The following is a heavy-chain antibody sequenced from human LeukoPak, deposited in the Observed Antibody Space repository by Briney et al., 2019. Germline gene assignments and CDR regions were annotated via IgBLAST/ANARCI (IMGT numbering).Heavy chain of an antibody. J-gene: IGHJ4*02. Sequence: ASVKVSCKASGYTFTSYGISWVRQAPGQGLEWMGWIGTYNGNTNYAQKLQGRVTMTTDTSTSTAYMELRSLRSDDTAVYYCARDIHLWKNVRFGELPLDYWGQGTLVTVSS. D-gene: IGHD3-10*01. CDR1: GYTFTSYG. V-gene: IGHV1-18*01. CDR3: ARDIHLWKNVRFGELPLDY. CDR2: IGTYNGNT.